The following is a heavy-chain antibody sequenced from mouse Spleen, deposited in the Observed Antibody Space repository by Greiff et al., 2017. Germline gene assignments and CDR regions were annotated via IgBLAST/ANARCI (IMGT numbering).Heavy chain of an antibody. V-gene: IGHV1-85*01. CDR2: IFPGDGST. J-gene: IGHJ1*01. CDR3: ARGYGNYWYFDV. Sequence: QVQLQQSGAELVKPGASVKLSCTASGYTFTTYDINWVRQRPEKGLEWIGWIFPGDGSTKYNETFKGKATLTTDKSSSTAYMQLSRLTSEDSAVYFCARGYGNYWYFDVWGAGTTVTGSS. CDR1: GYTFTTYD. D-gene: IGHD2-10*02.